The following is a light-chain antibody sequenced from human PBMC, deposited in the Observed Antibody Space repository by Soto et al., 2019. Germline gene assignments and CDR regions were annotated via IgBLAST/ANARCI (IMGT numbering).Light chain of an antibody. V-gene: IGKV3-15*01. CDR2: DAS. CDR3: QQYNNWPPWT. CDR1: QSVRSN. Sequence: PGERATLSCRASQSVRSNLAWYQQKPGQAPRLLMYDASTRATGIPARFSVSGSGTEFTLTISSLQSEDFAVYYCQQYNNWPPWTFGQGTKVDIK. J-gene: IGKJ1*01.